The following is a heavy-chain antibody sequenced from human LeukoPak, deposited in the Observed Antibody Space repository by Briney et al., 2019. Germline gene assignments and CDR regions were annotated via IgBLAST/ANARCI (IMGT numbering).Heavy chain of an antibody. CDR1: GFTFSSYD. V-gene: IGHV3-13*01. Sequence: PGGSLRLSCAASGFTFSSYDMHWVRQATGKGLEWVSAIGTAGDTYYPGSVKGRFTISRENAKNSLYLQMNSLRAGDTAVYYCARASDWLGLDYWGQGTLVTVSS. D-gene: IGHD1-26*01. CDR3: ARASDWLGLDY. J-gene: IGHJ4*02. CDR2: IGTAGDT.